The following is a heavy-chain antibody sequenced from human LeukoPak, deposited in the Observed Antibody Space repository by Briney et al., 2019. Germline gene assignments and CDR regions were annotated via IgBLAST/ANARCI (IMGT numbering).Heavy chain of an antibody. CDR2: TRNKANSYTT. Sequence: GGSLRLSCAASGFTFSDHYMDWVRQAPGKGLEWVGRTRNKANSYTTEYAASVKGRFTISRDDSKNSLYLQMNSLKTEDTAVYYCARVSYSSSSGAFDIWGQGTMVTVSS. D-gene: IGHD6-6*01. V-gene: IGHV3-72*01. J-gene: IGHJ3*02. CDR3: ARVSYSSSSGAFDI. CDR1: GFTFSDHY.